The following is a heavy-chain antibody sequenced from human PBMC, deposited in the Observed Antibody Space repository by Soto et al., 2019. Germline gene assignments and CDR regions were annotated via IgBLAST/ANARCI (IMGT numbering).Heavy chain of an antibody. J-gene: IGHJ4*02. Sequence: EVQLVESGGGLVEPGGSLRLSCAASGFTFNGAWMNWVRQGPGKGLEWVGRVKSKVDGETIDYAAPVKGRFNISRDDSRNMVYLQMNSLSTEDTAMYYCSADLPDWGAYAFDYWGQGALVTVSS. V-gene: IGHV3-15*07. D-gene: IGHD3-16*01. CDR1: GFTFNGAW. CDR2: VKSKVDGETI. CDR3: SADLPDWGAYAFDY.